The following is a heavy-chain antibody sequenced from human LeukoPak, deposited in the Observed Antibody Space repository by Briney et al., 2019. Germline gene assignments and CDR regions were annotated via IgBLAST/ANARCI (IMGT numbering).Heavy chain of an antibody. CDR2: ISGNSDNT. CDR3: AREGSAVTKHAFDI. Sequence: GASVKVSCKASGYSFSSYCISWVRQDPRQGLEWMGWISGNSDNTNYAQNLQGRVTMTTDTSTNTAYMELRSLRSDDTAVYYCAREGSAVTKHAFDIWGQGTMVTVSS. V-gene: IGHV1-18*01. D-gene: IGHD4-17*01. CDR1: GYSFSSYC. J-gene: IGHJ3*02.